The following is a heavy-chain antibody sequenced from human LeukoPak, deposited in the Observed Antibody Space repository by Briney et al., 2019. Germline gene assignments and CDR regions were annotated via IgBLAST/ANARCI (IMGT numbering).Heavy chain of an antibody. CDR1: GGSFCGYY. J-gene: IGHJ5*02. Sequence: SETLSLTCAVYGGSFCGYYWRWIRQPPGKGLEWIGEINHSGSNNYNPTPKSRVTISVNTSKNQFSLKLSSVTAADTAVYYCARGLNRLPVYIAVAGTCWFDPWGQGTLVTVSS. V-gene: IGHV4-34*01. D-gene: IGHD6-19*01. CDR2: INHSGSN. CDR3: ARGLNRLPVYIAVAGTCWFDP.